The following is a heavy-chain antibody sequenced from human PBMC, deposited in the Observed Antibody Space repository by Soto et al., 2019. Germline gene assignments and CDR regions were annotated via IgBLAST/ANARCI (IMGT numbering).Heavy chain of an antibody. Sequence: EVQLVESGGDLVQPGGSLTLSCAVSGYTVSRLYMSWVRLAPGKGLEWVSIIHSGGNTYYADSVKGRFTMSRDNAKNTLYLQMNSLRDEDTAVYFCAGGGVVVKAGFDSWGQGTLVTDSS. CDR2: IHSGGNT. V-gene: IGHV3-66*01. CDR1: GYTVSRLY. J-gene: IGHJ4*02. D-gene: IGHD3-3*01. CDR3: AGGGVVVKAGFDS.